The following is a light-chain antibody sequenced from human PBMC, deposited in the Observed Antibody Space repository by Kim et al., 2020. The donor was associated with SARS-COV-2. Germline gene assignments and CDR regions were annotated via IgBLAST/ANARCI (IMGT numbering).Light chain of an antibody. CDR1: QSITTY. Sequence: DIQMTQSPSSLSASVGDRVTITCRASQSITTYLNWYQQKPGKAPNLLIYGTSNLQSGVPSRFGGSGFGTDFTLTISNLQPEDSAIYYCQQSYNIPLTFGGGTKLEI. CDR3: QQSYNIPLT. CDR2: GTS. J-gene: IGKJ4*01. V-gene: IGKV1-39*01.